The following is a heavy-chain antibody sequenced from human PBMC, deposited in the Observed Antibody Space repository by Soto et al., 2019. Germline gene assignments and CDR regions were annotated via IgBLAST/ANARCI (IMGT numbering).Heavy chain of an antibody. CDR1: GGTFSSYT. Sequence: QVQLVQSGAEVKKPGSSVKVSCKASGGTFSSYTISWVRQAPGQGLEWMGRIIPMLGIANYAQKFEGRVRITADKSTSTAYMELSRLRSEDTAVYYCARAEPETAEGYYYYGMDVWGQGTTVTVSS. V-gene: IGHV1-69*02. D-gene: IGHD5-18*01. CDR2: IIPMLGIA. CDR3: ARAEPETAEGYYYYGMDV. J-gene: IGHJ6*02.